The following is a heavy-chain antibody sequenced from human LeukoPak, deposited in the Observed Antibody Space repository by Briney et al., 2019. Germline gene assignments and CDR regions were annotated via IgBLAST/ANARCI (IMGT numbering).Heavy chain of an antibody. CDR3: AKEYSSGWPRY. CDR2: ISYDGSNK. CDR1: GFTFSTYG. D-gene: IGHD6-19*01. V-gene: IGHV3-30*18. Sequence: GGSLRLSCAASGFTFSTYGMHWVRQAPGKGLEWVAVISYDGSNKYYADSVKGRFTISRDNSKNTLYLQMNSLRAEDTAVYYCAKEYSSGWPRYWGQGTLVTVSS. J-gene: IGHJ4*02.